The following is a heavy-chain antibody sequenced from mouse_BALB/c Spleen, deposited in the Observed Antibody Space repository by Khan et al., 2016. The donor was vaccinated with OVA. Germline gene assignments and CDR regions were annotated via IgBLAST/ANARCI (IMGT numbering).Heavy chain of an antibody. CDR1: GYTFTTYW. Sequence: VKLQESGAELAKPGATVKMSCKASGYTFTTYWMHWVKQRPGQGLEWIGYINPTSDYTDYNEKFKDKATLSADKSSSTAYMQLSSLTSEDSAVYYCARDRIDYWGQGTTLTVSS. J-gene: IGHJ2*01. V-gene: IGHV1-7*01. CDR2: INPTSDYT. CDR3: ARDRIDY.